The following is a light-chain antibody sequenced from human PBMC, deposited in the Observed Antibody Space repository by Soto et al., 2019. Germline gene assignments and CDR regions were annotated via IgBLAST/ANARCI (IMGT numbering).Light chain of an antibody. CDR3: QQYNSYSEA. CDR2: DAS. Sequence: DIRMTQSPSTLSASVGDRVTLTCRASQSISTWLAWYQQKPGKAPKLLIYDASSLQSGVPSRFSGSGSGTEFTLTISSLQPDDFATYYCQQYNSYSEAFGQGTKVDI. J-gene: IGKJ1*01. CDR1: QSISTW. V-gene: IGKV1-5*01.